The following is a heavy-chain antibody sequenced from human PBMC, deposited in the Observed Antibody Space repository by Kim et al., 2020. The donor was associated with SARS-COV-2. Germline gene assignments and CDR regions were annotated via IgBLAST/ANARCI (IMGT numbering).Heavy chain of an antibody. CDR2: ISAYNGNT. J-gene: IGHJ4*02. CDR1: GYTFTSYG. D-gene: IGHD3-22*01. V-gene: IGHV1-18*01. CDR3: ARDDMYYYDSSGYYSVDY. Sequence: ASVKVSCKASGYTFTSYGISWVRQAPGQGLEWMGWISAYNGNTNYAQKLQGRVTMTTDTSTSTAYMELRSLRSDDTAVYYCARDDMYYYDSSGYYSVDYWGPGTLVTVSS.